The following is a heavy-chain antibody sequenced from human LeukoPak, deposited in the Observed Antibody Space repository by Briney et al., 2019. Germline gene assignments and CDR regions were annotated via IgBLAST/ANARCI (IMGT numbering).Heavy chain of an antibody. Sequence: GASVTVSCKASGGTFSSYAISWVRQAPGQGLEWMGGIIPIFGTANYAQKFQGRVTITADKSTSTAYMELSSLRSEDTAVYFCARRVRGVNDAFNIWGQGTMVTVSS. CDR3: ARRVRGVNDAFNI. V-gene: IGHV1-69*06. CDR2: IIPIFGTA. D-gene: IGHD3-10*01. J-gene: IGHJ3*02. CDR1: GGTFSSYA.